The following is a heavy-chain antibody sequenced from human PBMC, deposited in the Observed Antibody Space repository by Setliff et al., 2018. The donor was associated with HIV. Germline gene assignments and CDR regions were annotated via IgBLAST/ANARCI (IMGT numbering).Heavy chain of an antibody. CDR3: AGEFSERSPNPDHYYYYMDV. CDR1: GGSISRGDYY. V-gene: IGHV4-61*10. CDR2: IYASGST. J-gene: IGHJ6*03. Sequence: SETLSLTCTVSGGSISRGDYYWNWIRQPAGKGLEWIGYIYASGSTKYNPSLESRVTISVDTSKNQFSLKLSSVTAADTAVYYCAGEFSERSPNPDHYYYYMDVWGKGTTVTVSS. D-gene: IGHD6-19*01.